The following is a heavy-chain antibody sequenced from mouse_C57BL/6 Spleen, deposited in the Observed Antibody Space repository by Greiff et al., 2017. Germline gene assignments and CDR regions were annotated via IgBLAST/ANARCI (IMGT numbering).Heavy chain of an antibody. CDR2: IWSGGST. J-gene: IGHJ3*01. D-gene: IGHD1-1*01. CDR3: ARKGSYVSGYGSWFAY. V-gene: IGHV2-2*01. CDR1: GFSLTSYG. Sequence: QVQLKESGPGLVQPSQSLSITCTVSGFSLTSYGVHWVRPSPGKGLEWLGVIWSGGSTDYNAAFISRLCISKYNSKSQVFFKMNSLQADDTAIYYCARKGSYVSGYGSWFAYWGQGTLVTVSA.